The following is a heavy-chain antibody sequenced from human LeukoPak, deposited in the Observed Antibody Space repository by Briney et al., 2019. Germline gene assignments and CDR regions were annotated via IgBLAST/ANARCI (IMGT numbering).Heavy chain of an antibody. V-gene: IGHV3-7*01. CDR1: GFTFSSFW. CDR2: VNQDGSVG. D-gene: IGHD4-11*01. CDR3: AKDAQRGFDYSNSLEH. Sequence: PGGSLRLSCATSGFTFSSFWMNWVRQAPGKGLEWVANVNQDGSVGDSVDSVKGRFTISRDNTKQSLYLQMNSLRAEDTAVYYCAKDAQRGFDYSNSLEHWGQGSLVIVSS. J-gene: IGHJ5*02.